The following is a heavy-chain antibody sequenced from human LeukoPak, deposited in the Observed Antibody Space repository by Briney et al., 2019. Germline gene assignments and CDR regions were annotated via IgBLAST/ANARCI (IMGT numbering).Heavy chain of an antibody. CDR3: AREYERFGVYFFDY. CDR2: VSTSGST. D-gene: IGHD3-10*01. CDR1: GGSISSGPYY. V-gene: IGHV4-61*02. J-gene: IGHJ4*02. Sequence: SQTLSLTCTVSGGSISSGPYYWSWIRQPAGKGLEWFGRVSTSGSTNYNPSLKSRVTISVDTSKNQFSLRLSSVTAADTAVYYCAREYERFGVYFFDYWGQGTLVTVSS.